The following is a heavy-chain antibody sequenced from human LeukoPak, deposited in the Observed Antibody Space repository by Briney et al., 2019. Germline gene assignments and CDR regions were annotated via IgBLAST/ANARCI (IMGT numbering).Heavy chain of an antibody. V-gene: IGHV3-15*01. Sequence: GGSLRLSCAASGFTFSNAWMSWVRQAPGKGLEWVGRIKSKTDGGTTDYAAPVKGRFTISRDDSKNTLYLQMNSLKAEDTAVYYCTTDPTAPVLWFGNWFDPWGQGTPVTVSS. CDR3: TTDPTAPVLWFGNWFDP. D-gene: IGHD3-10*01. CDR1: GFTFSNAW. J-gene: IGHJ5*02. CDR2: IKSKTDGGTT.